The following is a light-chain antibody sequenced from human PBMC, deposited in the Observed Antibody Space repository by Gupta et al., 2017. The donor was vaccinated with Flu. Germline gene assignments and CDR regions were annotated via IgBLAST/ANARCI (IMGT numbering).Light chain of an antibody. CDR2: AAS. V-gene: IGKV1-39*01. J-gene: IGKJ2*01. Sequence: DIQMTQSPSSLSASVGDRVTITCRASQSISGYLNWYQQKPGKAPKLLIYAASSLQSGVPSRFSGSGSGTDFTLTISSLQPEDFATYYCQQSDSTPFSFGQGTKLEIK. CDR3: QQSDSTPFS. CDR1: QSISGY.